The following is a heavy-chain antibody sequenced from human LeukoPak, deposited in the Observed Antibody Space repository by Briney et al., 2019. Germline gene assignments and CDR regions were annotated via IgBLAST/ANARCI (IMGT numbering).Heavy chain of an antibody. CDR3: ARVGVTTVTPSDAFDI. CDR1: GGSFSGYY. J-gene: IGHJ3*02. Sequence: SETLSLTCAVYGGSFSGYYWSWIRQPPGKGLGWIGEINHSGSTNYNPSLKSRVTISVDTSKNQFSLKLSSVTAADTAVYYCARVGVTTVTPSDAFDIWGQGTMVTVSS. D-gene: IGHD4-17*01. V-gene: IGHV4-34*01. CDR2: INHSGST.